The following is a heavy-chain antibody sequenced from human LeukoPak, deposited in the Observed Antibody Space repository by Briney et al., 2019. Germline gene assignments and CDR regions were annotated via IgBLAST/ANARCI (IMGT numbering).Heavy chain of an antibody. CDR2: ISGSGGST. V-gene: IGHV3-23*01. Sequence: GGSLRLSCAASGFTFSSYSMNWVRQAPGKGLEWVSAISGSGGSTYYADSVKGRFTISRDNSKNTLYLQMNSLRAEDTAVYYCAKDTSSSWGPYYFDYWGQGTLVTVSS. D-gene: IGHD6-13*01. CDR1: GFTFSSYS. J-gene: IGHJ4*02. CDR3: AKDTSSSWGPYYFDY.